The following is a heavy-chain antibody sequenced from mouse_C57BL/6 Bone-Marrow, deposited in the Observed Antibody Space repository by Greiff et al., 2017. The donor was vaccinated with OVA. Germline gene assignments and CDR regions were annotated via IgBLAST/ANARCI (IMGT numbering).Heavy chain of an antibody. V-gene: IGHV14-2*01. J-gene: IGHJ2*01. CDR1: GFNIKDYY. D-gene: IGHD1-1*01. CDR2: IDPEDGET. CDR3: ARSWTTVVADFDY. Sequence: EVQVVESGAELVKPGASVKLSCTASGFNIKDYYMHWVKQRTEQGLEWIGRIDPEDGETKYAPKFQGKATFTADTSSNTAYLQLSSVTSEDTAVYYCARSWTTVVADFDYWGQGTTLTVSS.